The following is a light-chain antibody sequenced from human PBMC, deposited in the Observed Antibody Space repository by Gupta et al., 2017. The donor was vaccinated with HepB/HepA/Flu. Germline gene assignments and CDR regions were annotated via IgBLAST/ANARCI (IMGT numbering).Light chain of an antibody. CDR3: QQDNSYSRT. J-gene: IGKJ2*01. CDR1: QSISNW. V-gene: IGKV1-5*03. CDR2: KAS. Sequence: DIQMTQSPSTLSASVGDRVTITCRASQSISNWLAWYQQKPGKAPKLLIYKASSLESGVPSRFSGSGSGTEFTLTISSLQPDDFATYYCQQDNSYSRTFGQGTKLEIK.